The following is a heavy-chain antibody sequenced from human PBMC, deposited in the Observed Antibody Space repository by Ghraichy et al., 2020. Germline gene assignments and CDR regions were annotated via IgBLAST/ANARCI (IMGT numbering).Heavy chain of an antibody. Sequence: GGSLRLSCAASGFTFSSYAMSWVRQAPGKGLEWVSAISGNGGSTYYADSVKGRFTISRDNSKNTLYLQMNSLRAEDTAVYYCARDPRGDIVVVVAATPDYWGQGTLVTVSS. V-gene: IGHV3-23*01. CDR3: ARDPRGDIVVVVAATPDY. CDR2: ISGNGGST. J-gene: IGHJ4*02. D-gene: IGHD2-15*01. CDR1: GFTFSSYA.